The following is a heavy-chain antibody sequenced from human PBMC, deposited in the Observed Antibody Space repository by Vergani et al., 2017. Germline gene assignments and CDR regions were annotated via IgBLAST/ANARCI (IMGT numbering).Heavy chain of an antibody. D-gene: IGHD2-2*01. CDR1: GYTFTDYF. V-gene: IGHV1-2*02. J-gene: IGHJ4*02. CDR3: ARVGTSSNRDYFDY. CDR2: INPNSGGT. Sequence: QVQLVQSGAEVKKPGASVKVSCKASGYTFTDYFMHWVRQAPGQGIEWMGWINPNSGGTNYAQKFQGRVTMTRDTSISTAYMELSNLRSDDTAVNYCARVGTSSNRDYFDYWGQGTLVTVSS.